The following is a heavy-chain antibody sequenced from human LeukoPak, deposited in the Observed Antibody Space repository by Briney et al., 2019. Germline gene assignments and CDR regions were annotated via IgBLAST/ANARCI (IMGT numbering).Heavy chain of an antibody. Sequence: SETLSLTCTVSGGSISSYYWSWIRQPPGKGLEWIGYIYYSGSTNYNPSLKSRVTISVDTSKNQFSLKLSPVTAADTAVYYCARALVDYVWGSYRPPPYYFDYWGQGTLVTVSS. CDR2: IYYSGST. V-gene: IGHV4-59*01. J-gene: IGHJ4*02. CDR1: GGSISSYY. D-gene: IGHD3-16*02. CDR3: ARALVDYVWGSYRPPPYYFDY.